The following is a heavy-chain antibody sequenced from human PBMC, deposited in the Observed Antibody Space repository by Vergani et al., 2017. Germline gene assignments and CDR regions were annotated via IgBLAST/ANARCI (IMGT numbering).Heavy chain of an antibody. CDR3: ARIVLGAFYSSSWYKGWVDP. D-gene: IGHD6-13*01. CDR2: ISAYNGNT. J-gene: IGHJ5*02. CDR1: GYTFTSYG. V-gene: IGHV1-18*04. Sequence: QVQLVQSGAEVKKPGASVKVSCKASGYTFTSYGISWVRQAPGQGLEWMGWISAYNGNTNYAQKLQGRVTMTTDTSTSTAYMELRSLRSDDTAVYYCARIVLGAFYSSSWYKGWVDPWGQGTLVTVSS.